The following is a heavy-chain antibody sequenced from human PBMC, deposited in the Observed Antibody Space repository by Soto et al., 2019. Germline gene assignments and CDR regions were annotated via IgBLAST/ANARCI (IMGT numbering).Heavy chain of an antibody. CDR3: ARDPAGSYYFDY. CDR1: GFTFSDYY. J-gene: IGHJ4*02. D-gene: IGHD6-13*01. CDR2: ISSSGSTI. Sequence: GRSLRLSCTASGFTFSDYYMIWIRQAPGKGLEWVSYISSSGSTIYYADSVKGRFTISRDNAKNSLYLQMNSLRAEDTAMYYCARDPAGSYYFDYWGQGTLVTVSS. V-gene: IGHV3-11*01.